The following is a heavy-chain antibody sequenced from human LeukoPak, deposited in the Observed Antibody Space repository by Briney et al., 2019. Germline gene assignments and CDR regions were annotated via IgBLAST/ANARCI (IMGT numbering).Heavy chain of an antibody. CDR2: INPNSGGT. CDR3: ARDSAITILGGTN. V-gene: IGHV1-2*02. D-gene: IGHD3-9*01. J-gene: IGHJ4*02. CDR1: GYTFTGYY. Sequence: ASVKVSCKASGYTFTGYYMHWVRQAPGQGLEWMGWINPNSGGTNYAQKFQGRVTMTRDTSISTAYMELSRLRSDDTAVYYCARDSAITILGGTNWGQGTLVTVSS.